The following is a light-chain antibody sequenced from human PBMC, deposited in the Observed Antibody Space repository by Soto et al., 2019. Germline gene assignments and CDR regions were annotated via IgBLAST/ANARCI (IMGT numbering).Light chain of an antibody. J-gene: IGKJ2*01. CDR2: GAS. V-gene: IGKV3-20*01. Sequence: EIVLTQSPGTLSLSPGERATLSCRASQSVRSNYLAWYQRKPGQAPRLLIYGASTRATGIPDRFSGSGSGTDFTLTISRLEPEDFAVYYCQQYGSSLYTFGQGTKLEIK. CDR1: QSVRSNY. CDR3: QQYGSSLYT.